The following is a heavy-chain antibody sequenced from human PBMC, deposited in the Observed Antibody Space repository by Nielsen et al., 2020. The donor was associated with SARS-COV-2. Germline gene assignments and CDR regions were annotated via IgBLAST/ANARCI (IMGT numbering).Heavy chain of an antibody. D-gene: IGHD3-22*01. CDR3: ARARITMIVVVNAFDI. CDR2: IYYRGST. V-gene: IGHV4-31*03. CDR1: GGSISSGGYY. J-gene: IGHJ3*02. Sequence: SETLSLTCTVSGGSISSGGYYWSWIRQPPGKGLEWIGYIYYRGSTYYNPSLKSRVAISVDTSKNQFSLKLSSVTAADTAVYYCARARITMIVVVNAFDIWGQGTMVTVSS.